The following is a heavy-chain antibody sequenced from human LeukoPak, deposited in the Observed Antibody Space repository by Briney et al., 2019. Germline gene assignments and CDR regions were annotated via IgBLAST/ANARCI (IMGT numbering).Heavy chain of an antibody. CDR1: GFTFSSYS. J-gene: IGHJ6*02. CDR2: ISSSSSYI. Sequence: GGSLRHSCAASGFTFSSYSMNWVRQAPGKGLEWVSSISSSSSYIYYADSVKGRFTISRDNAKNSLYLQMNSLRAEDTAVYYCARDSLKLLGIYYYGMDVWGQGTTVTVSS. CDR3: ARDSLKLLGIYYYGMDV. D-gene: IGHD7-27*01. V-gene: IGHV3-21*01.